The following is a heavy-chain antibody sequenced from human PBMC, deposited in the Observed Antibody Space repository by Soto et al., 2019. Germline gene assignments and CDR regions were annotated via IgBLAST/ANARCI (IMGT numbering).Heavy chain of an antibody. CDR1: GYTFTSYG. CDR3: ARDNWSYYDSSGYYYDAFDI. D-gene: IGHD3-22*01. V-gene: IGHV1-18*04. J-gene: IGHJ3*02. CDR2: ISAYNGNT. Sequence: QVQLVQSGAEVKKPGASVKVSCKASGYTFTSYGISWVRQAPGQGLEWMGWISAYNGNTNYAQKLQGRVTMTTETSTSTAYMELRSLRSDDTAVYYCARDNWSYYDSSGYYYDAFDIWGQGTMVTVSS.